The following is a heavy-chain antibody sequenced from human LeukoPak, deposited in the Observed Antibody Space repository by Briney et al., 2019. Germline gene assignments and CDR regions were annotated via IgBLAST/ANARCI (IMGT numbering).Heavy chain of an antibody. CDR2: IYYSGST. D-gene: IGHD1-26*01. J-gene: IGHJ3*02. CDR3: ARPGVGATLKDAFDI. CDR1: GGSISSSGYY. Sequence: PSETLSLTCTVSGGSISSSGYYWGWIRQPPGKGLEWIGSIYYSGSTYYNPSLKSRVTISVDTSKDQFSLKLSSVTAADTAVYYCARPGVGATLKDAFDIWGQGTMVTVSS. V-gene: IGHV4-39*01.